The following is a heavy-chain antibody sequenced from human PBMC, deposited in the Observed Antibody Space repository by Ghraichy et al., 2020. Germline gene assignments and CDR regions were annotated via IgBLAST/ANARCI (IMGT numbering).Heavy chain of an antibody. D-gene: IGHD3-22*01. J-gene: IGHJ4*02. CDR1: GFTFDDYA. CDR3: ASYYYDSSGYYDY. V-gene: IGHV3-9*01. Sequence: LSLTCAASGFTFDDYAMHWVRQAPGKGLEWVSGISWNSGSIGYADSVKGRFTISRDNAKNSLYLQMNSLRAEDTALYYCASYYYDSSGYYDYWGQGTLVTVSS. CDR2: ISWNSGSI.